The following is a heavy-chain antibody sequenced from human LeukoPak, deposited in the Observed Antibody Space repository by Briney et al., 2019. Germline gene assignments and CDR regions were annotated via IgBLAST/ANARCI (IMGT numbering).Heavy chain of an antibody. J-gene: IGHJ4*02. D-gene: IGHD3-10*01. V-gene: IGHV3-53*01. CDR3: ARGPTYGSRSDYFDY. CDR2: IYSGGST. Sequence: GGSLRLSCAASGFTVSSNYMSWVRQAPGKGLEWVSVIYSGGSTYYADSVKGRFTISRDNSKNTLYLQMNGLRAEDTAVYYCARGPTYGSRSDYFDYWGQGTLVTVSS. CDR1: GFTVSSNY.